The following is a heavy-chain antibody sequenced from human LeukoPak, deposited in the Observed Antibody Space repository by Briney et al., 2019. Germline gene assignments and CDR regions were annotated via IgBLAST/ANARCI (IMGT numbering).Heavy chain of an antibody. J-gene: IGHJ4*02. CDR1: GGTFSSYA. V-gene: IGHV1-69*01. CDR3: ARDGAPYYYDSSGYLHSGDY. D-gene: IGHD3-22*01. CDR2: IIPIFGTA. Sequence: SVKVSCKASGGTFSSYAISWVRQAPGQGLEWMGGIIPIFGTANYARKFQGRVTITADESTSTAYMELSSLRSEDTAVYYCARDGAPYYYDSSGYLHSGDYWGQGTLVTVSS.